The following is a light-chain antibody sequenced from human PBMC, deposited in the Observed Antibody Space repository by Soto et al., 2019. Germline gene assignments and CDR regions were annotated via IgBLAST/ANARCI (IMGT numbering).Light chain of an antibody. V-gene: IGLV1-44*01. CDR3: AVWDDSLNGHV. Sequence: QSVLTQPPSASGTPGQTVTISCSGSSSNIGTSSVHWYKHLPGTAPKPLIYTNDQRPSGVPDRFSGSKSGTSASLAISGLRSEDESDYYCAVWDDSLNGHVFGAGTKVTVL. J-gene: IGLJ1*01. CDR1: SSNIGTSS. CDR2: TND.